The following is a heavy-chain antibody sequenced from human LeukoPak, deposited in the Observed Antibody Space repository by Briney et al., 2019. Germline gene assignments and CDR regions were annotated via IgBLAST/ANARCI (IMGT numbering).Heavy chain of an antibody. CDR2: IDYSGAT. J-gene: IGHJ4*02. CDR1: GGSISTYY. D-gene: IGHD3-10*01. V-gene: IGHV4-59*01. Sequence: SETLSLTCTVSGGSISTYYWSWIRQPPGKGLEWIGYIDYSGATNYNPSLKSRVTMSVDTSKHQFSLKLSSVTAADTAVYYCARVGSYCFEYWGQGTLVTVSS. CDR3: ARVGSYCFEY.